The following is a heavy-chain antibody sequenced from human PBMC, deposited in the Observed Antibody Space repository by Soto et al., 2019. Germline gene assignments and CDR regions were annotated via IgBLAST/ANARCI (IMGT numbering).Heavy chain of an antibody. CDR3: ARSPLYSSSSGSYYYGMDV. CDR1: GFSLSTSGMR. Sequence: SGPTLVNPTRTLTLTCPFSGFSLSTSGMRVSWIRQPPGKALEWLARIDWDDDKFYSTSLKTRLTISKDTSKNQAVLTMTNMDPVDTATYYCARSPLYSSSSGSYYYGMDVWGQGTTVTVSS. D-gene: IGHD6-6*01. V-gene: IGHV2-70*04. CDR2: IDWDDDK. J-gene: IGHJ6*02.